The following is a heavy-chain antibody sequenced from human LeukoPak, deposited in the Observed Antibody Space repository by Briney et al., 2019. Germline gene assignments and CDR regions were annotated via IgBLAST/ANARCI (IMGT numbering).Heavy chain of an antibody. CDR1: GESFSGYY. D-gene: IGHD3-16*01. Sequence: SETLSLTCGVQGESFSGYYLCWIRQPPGKGLEWIGEISHSGITNYSQSLQSRVTISVDTSKNQFSLKLTSVTAADTAVYYCARGTYYDESSGPYYWGQGSLVTVSS. CDR3: ARGTYYDESSGPYY. CDR2: ISHSGIT. V-gene: IGHV4-34*01. J-gene: IGHJ4*02.